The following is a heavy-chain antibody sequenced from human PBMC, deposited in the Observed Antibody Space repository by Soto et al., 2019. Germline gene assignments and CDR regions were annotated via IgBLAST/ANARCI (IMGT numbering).Heavy chain of an antibody. D-gene: IGHD3-22*01. Sequence: SETLSLTCTVSGGSISSFDWNWFRQPPGKGLEWIGYISYSGSTNYNPSLKSRVTISVDTSKNQFSLKLSSVTATDTAVYYCARQDSSGYGFDYWGQGTLVTVS. J-gene: IGHJ4*02. CDR3: ARQDSSGYGFDY. CDR2: ISYSGST. V-gene: IGHV4-59*08. CDR1: GGSISSFD.